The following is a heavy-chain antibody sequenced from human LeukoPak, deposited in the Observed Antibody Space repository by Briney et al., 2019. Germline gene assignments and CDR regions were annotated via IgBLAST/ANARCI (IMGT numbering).Heavy chain of an antibody. V-gene: IGHV3-43D*03. CDR2: ISWDGGST. D-gene: IGHD3-10*01. CDR3: SRGVIIDFYYYMDV. CDR1: GFTFDDYA. J-gene: IGHJ6*03. Sequence: GGSLRLSCAASGFTFDDYAMHWVRQAPGKGLEWVSLISWDGGSTYYADSVKGRFTISRDNSKNSLYLQMNSLRAEDTALYYCSRGVIIDFYYYMDVWGKGTTVTVSS.